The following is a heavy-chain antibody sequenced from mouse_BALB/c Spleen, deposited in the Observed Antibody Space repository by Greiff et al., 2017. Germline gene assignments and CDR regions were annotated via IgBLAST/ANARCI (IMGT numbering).Heavy chain of an antibody. CDR1: GFTFSSYT. Sequence: DVLLVESGGGLVQPGGSLKLSCAASGFTFSSYTMSWVRQTPEKRLEWVAYISNGGGSTYYPDTVKGRFTISRDNAKNTLYLQMSSLKSEDTAMYYCARGPPYFDYWGQGTTLTVSS. J-gene: IGHJ2*01. CDR2: ISNGGGST. V-gene: IGHV5-12-2*01. CDR3: ARGPPYFDY.